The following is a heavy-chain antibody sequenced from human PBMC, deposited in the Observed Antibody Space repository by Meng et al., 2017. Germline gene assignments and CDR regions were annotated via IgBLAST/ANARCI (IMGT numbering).Heavy chain of an antibody. J-gene: IGHJ4*02. CDR1: GFTFSSYS. D-gene: IGHD4-17*01. Sequence: GESLKISCAASGFTFSSYSRNWVRQAPGKGLEWVAAISSGARNKYFADSVKGRLTISRDDSKNTVYLEMNSLRTEDTAVYYCAREPGYGDYGTRQFEYWGLGTLVTVPQ. CDR3: AREPGYGDYGTRQFEY. CDR2: ISSGARNK. V-gene: IGHV3-30*03.